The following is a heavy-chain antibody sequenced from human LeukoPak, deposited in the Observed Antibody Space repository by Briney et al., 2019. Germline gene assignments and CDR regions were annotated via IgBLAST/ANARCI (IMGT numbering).Heavy chain of an antibody. J-gene: IGHJ4*02. CDR1: GFTFSSYW. V-gene: IGHV3-30*02. CDR3: AKESQGQLGFDY. Sequence: GGSLRLSCAASGFTFSSYWMTWVRQAPGKGLEWVAFTRYDGSNKYYADSVKGRFTISRDNSKNTLYLQMNSLRAEDTAVYYCAKESQGQLGFDYWGQGTLVAVSS. CDR2: TRYDGSNK. D-gene: IGHD3-10*01.